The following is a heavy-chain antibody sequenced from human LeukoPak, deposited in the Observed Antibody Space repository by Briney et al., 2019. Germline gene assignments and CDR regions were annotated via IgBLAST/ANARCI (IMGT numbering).Heavy chain of an antibody. V-gene: IGHV4-59*01. CDR1: GAPFSAYY. Sequence: PSETLSLTCTVSGAPFSAYYWSWIRQPPGKGLEWIGYIYNSENTNYNPSLKSRVTISADTSKNQFSLNLSSVTAADTAVYYCARGFPYGAQRAYFGKWGQGTLVTVSS. CDR3: ARGFPYGAQRAYFGK. D-gene: IGHD4/OR15-4a*01. CDR2: IYNSENT. J-gene: IGHJ4*02.